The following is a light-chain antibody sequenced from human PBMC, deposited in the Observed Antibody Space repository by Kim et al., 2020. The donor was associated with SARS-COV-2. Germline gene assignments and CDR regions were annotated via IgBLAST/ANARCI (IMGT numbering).Light chain of an antibody. CDR3: QAWDRGVV. CDR1: QLGSKY. V-gene: IGLV3-1*01. Sequence: SSELTQPPSVSVSPGQTASITCFGDQLGSKYVCWYQQRPGQSPVLVIYQDSKRPSGIPERFSGSNSGDTATLTISGTQPMDEGDYYCQAWDRGVVFGGGTQLTVL. CDR2: QDS. J-gene: IGLJ2*01.